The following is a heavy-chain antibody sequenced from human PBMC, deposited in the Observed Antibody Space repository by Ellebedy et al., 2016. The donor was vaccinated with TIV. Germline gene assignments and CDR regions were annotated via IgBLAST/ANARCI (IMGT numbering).Heavy chain of an antibody. CDR2: VGRDDVT. Sequence: GESLKISCAASAFPLRSSVLSWVRQAPGKGLEWVSAVGRDDVTYYADSVKGRFALSRDDAQNTLYLQLNRLRAEDTALYYCAKLGVMTGDYSVTFDVWGQGTMVIVSS. CDR3: AKLGVMTGDYSVTFDV. V-gene: IGHV3-23*01. D-gene: IGHD4-17*01. J-gene: IGHJ3*01. CDR1: AFPLRSSV.